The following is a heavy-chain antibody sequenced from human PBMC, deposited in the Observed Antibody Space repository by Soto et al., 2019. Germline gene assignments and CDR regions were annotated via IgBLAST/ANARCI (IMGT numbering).Heavy chain of an antibody. CDR1: GFTVSSND. V-gene: IGHV3-66*01. CDR2: IYSGGST. J-gene: IGHJ6*02. Sequence: GGSLRLSCAASGFTVSSNDMSWVRQAPGKGLERVSVIYSGGSTYYADSVKGRFTISRDNSKNTLYLQMNSLRAEDTAVYYCARDLGYCSGGSCYRYYYGMDVWGQGTTVTVSS. D-gene: IGHD2-15*01. CDR3: ARDLGYCSGGSCYRYYYGMDV.